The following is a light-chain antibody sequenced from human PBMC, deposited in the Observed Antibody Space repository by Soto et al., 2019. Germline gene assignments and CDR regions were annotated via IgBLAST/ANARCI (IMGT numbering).Light chain of an antibody. CDR3: QQYGSSPRT. J-gene: IGKJ1*01. V-gene: IGKV3-20*01. CDR1: QTVSKNY. Sequence: EIVLTQSPVTLSLSPGEGATLSCRASQTVSKNYLAWYQQKAGQAPRLVIYDAFNRATGVPTRFSGSGSGTDFTLTISSLEPEDFAVYYCQQYGSSPRTFGQGTKVDIK. CDR2: DAF.